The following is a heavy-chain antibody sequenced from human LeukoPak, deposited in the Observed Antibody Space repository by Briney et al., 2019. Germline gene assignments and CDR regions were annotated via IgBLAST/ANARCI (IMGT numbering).Heavy chain of an antibody. CDR1: GFTFSSYA. J-gene: IGHJ4*02. CDR3: ARILAGHIVVAPFDY. V-gene: IGHV3-30-3*01. D-gene: IGHD2-21*01. CDR2: ISYDGSNK. Sequence: RRSPRLSCAASGFTFSSYAMHWVRQAPGKGLEWVAVISYDGSNKYYADSVKGRFTISRDNSKNTLYLQMNSLRAEDTAVYYCARILAGHIVVAPFDYWGQGTLGSVSS.